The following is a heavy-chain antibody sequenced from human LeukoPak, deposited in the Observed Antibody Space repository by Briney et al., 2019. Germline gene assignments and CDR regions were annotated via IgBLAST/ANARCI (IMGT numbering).Heavy chain of an antibody. Sequence: KPGGSLRLSCAASGFTFSSYSMNWVRQAPGKGLEWVSSISSASGYIYYADSLKGRFTISRDNSKNSLYLQMNSLRAEDTAVYYCAREIVSSASFDYWGQGTLVTVSP. CDR2: ISSASGYI. J-gene: IGHJ4*02. CDR1: GFTFSSYS. CDR3: AREIVSSASFDY. V-gene: IGHV3-21*01. D-gene: IGHD3-22*01.